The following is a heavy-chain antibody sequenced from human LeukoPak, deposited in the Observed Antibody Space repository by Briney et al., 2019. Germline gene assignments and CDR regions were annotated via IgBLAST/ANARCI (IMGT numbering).Heavy chain of an antibody. CDR3: AKEGRGMGAATMDY. J-gene: IGHJ4*02. Sequence: SGVSLRLSCAASGFTFSNYAISCVRQAPGKGLEWGAGISGRGGRTYYAGSVGRFYISRDNSNNTLYLQLTSLRADNTAVYYCAKEGRGMGAATMDYWGQGTLVTVSS. D-gene: IGHD1-26*01. CDR1: GFTFSNYA. CDR2: ISGRGGRT. V-gene: IGHV3-23*01.